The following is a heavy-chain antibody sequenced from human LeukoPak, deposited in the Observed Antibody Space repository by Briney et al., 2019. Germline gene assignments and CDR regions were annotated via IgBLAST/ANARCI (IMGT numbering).Heavy chain of an antibody. CDR3: AKKAAGAYYFDY. CDR1: GFTFDDYA. V-gene: IGHV3-9*03. J-gene: IGHJ4*02. Sequence: GRSLRLSCAASGFTFDDYAMHWVRQAPGKGLEWVSSISWNSGSIGYADSVKDRFTISRDNAKNSLYLQMNSLRAEDMALYYCAKKAAGAYYFDYWGQGTLVTVSS. D-gene: IGHD1-26*01. CDR2: ISWNSGSI.